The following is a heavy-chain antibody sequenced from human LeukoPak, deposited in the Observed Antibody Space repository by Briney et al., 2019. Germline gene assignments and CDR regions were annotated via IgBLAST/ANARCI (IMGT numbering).Heavy chain of an antibody. V-gene: IGHV1-2*06. CDR2: INPNSGAT. CDR1: GYSFNAFD. D-gene: IGHD1-1*01. J-gene: IGHJ4*02. CDR3: ARDGSHWTSFHY. Sequence: ASVKVSCKASGYSFNAFDIHWVRQPPGQGLEWVGRINPNSGATDYAQKFRAGVTLTRDTTTNTVYMELSSLRSDDTAVYYCARDGSHWTSFHYWGQGTLVIVSS.